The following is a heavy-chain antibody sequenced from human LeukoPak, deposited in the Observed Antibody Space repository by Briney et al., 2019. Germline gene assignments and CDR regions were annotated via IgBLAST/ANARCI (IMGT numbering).Heavy chain of an antibody. V-gene: IGHV3-74*01. CDR1: GFTFSSYW. Sequence: QPGGSLRLSCAASGFTFSSYWMHWVRQAPGKGLVWVSRINSDGSSTSYADSVKGRFTISRDNAKNTLYLQMNSLRAEDTAVYYCAREKSGSYSYYYYMDVWGKGTTVTVSS. J-gene: IGHJ6*03. CDR2: INSDGSST. CDR3: AREKSGSYSYYYYMDV. D-gene: IGHD1-26*01.